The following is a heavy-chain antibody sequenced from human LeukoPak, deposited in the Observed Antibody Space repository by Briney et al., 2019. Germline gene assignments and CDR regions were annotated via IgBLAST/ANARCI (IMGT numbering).Heavy chain of an antibody. CDR3: ARDSLENDAFDI. CDR2: IYYSGST. J-gene: IGHJ3*02. Sequence: SETLSLTCTVSGGSISSGGYYWSWIRQHPGKGLEWIGYIYYSGSTNYNPSLKSRVTISVDTSKNQFSLKLSSVTAADTAVYYCARDSLENDAFDIWGQGTMVTVSS. CDR1: GGSISSGGYY. V-gene: IGHV4-61*08.